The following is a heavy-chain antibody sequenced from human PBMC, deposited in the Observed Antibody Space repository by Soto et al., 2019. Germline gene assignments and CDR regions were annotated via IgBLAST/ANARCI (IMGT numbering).Heavy chain of an antibody. CDR2: MNPNSGNT. CDR3: ARETTSSGMDV. CDR1: GYTFTSYD. V-gene: IGHV1-8*01. Sequence: QVQLVQSGAEVKKPGASVKVSCKASGYTFTSYDINWVRQATGQGLEWMGWMNPNSGNTGYAQKFQGRVTMTRNTTISTADMQLSSPGSEDTAVYYCARETTSSGMDVWGQGTTVTVSS. J-gene: IGHJ6*02. D-gene: IGHD1-1*01.